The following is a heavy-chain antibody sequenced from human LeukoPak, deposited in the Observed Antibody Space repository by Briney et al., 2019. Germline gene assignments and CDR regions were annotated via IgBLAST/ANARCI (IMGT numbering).Heavy chain of an antibody. J-gene: IGHJ4*02. V-gene: IGHV3-33*01. CDR3: GRDWKLDY. CDR1: GFTFSSYG. Sequence: GGSLRLSCAASGFTFSSYGMHWVRQAPGKGLEWVAVIWYDGSNKYYADSVKGRFTIYRDNSRNTLYLQMNSLRVEDTAMYYCGRDWKLDYWGQGTLVTVSS. CDR2: IWYDGSNK. D-gene: IGHD1-1*01.